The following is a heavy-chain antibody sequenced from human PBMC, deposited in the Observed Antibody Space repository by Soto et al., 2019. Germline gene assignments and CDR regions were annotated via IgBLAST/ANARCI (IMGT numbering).Heavy chain of an antibody. Sequence: GGSLRLSCAASVFPFSSYSMNWVRQAPGKGLEWVSYISSSSSTIYYADSVKGRFTISRDNAKNSLYLQMNSLRDEDTAVYYCARGVAAAGPLDWFDPWGQGTLVTVSS. CDR2: ISSSSSTI. CDR1: VFPFSSYS. J-gene: IGHJ5*02. CDR3: ARGVAAAGPLDWFDP. D-gene: IGHD6-13*01. V-gene: IGHV3-48*02.